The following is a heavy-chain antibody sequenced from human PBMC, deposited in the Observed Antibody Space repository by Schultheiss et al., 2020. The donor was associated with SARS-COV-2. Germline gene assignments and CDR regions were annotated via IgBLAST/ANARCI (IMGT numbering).Heavy chain of an antibody. J-gene: IGHJ6*02. D-gene: IGHD3-9*01. Sequence: GESLKISCAASGFTFSDYYMNWVRQAPGKGLEWVSSISSSSTIYYADSVKGRFTISRDNAKNSLYLQMNSLRAEDTAVYYCARVDYDILTGYYLEAPLSVYGMDVWGQGTTVTVSS. CDR2: ISSSSTI. CDR3: ARVDYDILTGYYLEAPLSVYGMDV. V-gene: IGHV3-69-1*01. CDR1: GFTFSDYY.